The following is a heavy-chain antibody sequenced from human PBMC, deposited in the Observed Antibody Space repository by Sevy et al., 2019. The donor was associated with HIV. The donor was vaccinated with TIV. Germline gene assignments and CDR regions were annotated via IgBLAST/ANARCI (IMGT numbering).Heavy chain of an antibody. Sequence: SETLSLTCTVSGGSITSLSWNWIRQPPGKGLEWIANIYYNGHINYNPSLKSRVTFSLNTYNNQFSQRLSSVPAADTAMYYCAGEYAWGSGDSWGQGTLVTVSS. CDR2: IYYNGHI. J-gene: IGHJ5*01. CDR1: GGSITSLS. V-gene: IGHV4-59*08. D-gene: IGHD6-19*01. CDR3: AGEYAWGSGDS.